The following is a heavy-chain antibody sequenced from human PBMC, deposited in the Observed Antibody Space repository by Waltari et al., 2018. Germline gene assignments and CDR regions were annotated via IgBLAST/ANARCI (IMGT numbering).Heavy chain of an antibody. CDR2: FYYSGST. V-gene: IGHV4-39*01. CDR1: GGSISTKTYY. J-gene: IGHJ4*02. Sequence: QLQLQELGPGLVNPSETLLLTCTLSGGSISTKTYYWGWIRQPPGKGLEWIGSFYYSGSTYYNPSLKSRVHISVDSSKNQFSLKLNSVIAADTALYYCARHQVYCGDDRCYPPFDHWGQGTLVNVSS. D-gene: IGHD2-21*01. CDR3: ARHQVYCGDDRCYPPFDH.